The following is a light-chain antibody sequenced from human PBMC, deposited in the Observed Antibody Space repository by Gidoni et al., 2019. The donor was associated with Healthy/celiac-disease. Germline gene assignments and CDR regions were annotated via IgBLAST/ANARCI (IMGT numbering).Light chain of an antibody. CDR1: QTVSSN. V-gene: IGKV3-15*01. Sequence: ERVMTQSTATLSVSPGERASPSCRARQTVSSNLVWYQQKPGQAPRLLIYGASTRATGIPARFSGSGSGTEFTLTISSLQSEDFALYYCQQYNNWPPLTFGGGTKVEIK. J-gene: IGKJ4*01. CDR2: GAS. CDR3: QQYNNWPPLT.